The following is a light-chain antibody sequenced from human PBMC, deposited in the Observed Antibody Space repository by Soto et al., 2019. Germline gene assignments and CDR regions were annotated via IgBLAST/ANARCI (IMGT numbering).Light chain of an antibody. CDR2: DVS. V-gene: IGLV2-14*03. J-gene: IGLJ1*01. Sequence: QSVLTQPASVSASPGQAIAISCTGTSSDIGAFNYVSWYQQHPGKAPKFMIFDVSSRPSGVSDRFSGSKSGNTASLTISGLQTEDDADYYCASYTTSSPYVFGTGTKVTVL. CDR1: SSDIGAFNY. CDR3: ASYTTSSPYV.